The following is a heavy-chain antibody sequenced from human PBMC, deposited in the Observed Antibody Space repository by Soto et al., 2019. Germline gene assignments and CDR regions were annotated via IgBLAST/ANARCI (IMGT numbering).Heavy chain of an antibody. CDR1: GFTFSSYG. D-gene: IGHD3-3*01. CDR2: IWYDGSNK. V-gene: IGHV3-33*01. J-gene: IGHJ4*02. Sequence: QVQLVESGGGVVQPGRSLRLSCAASGFTFSSYGMHWVRQAPGKGLEWVAVIWYDGSNKYYADSVKGRFTISRDNSKNTLYLQMNSLRAEDTAVYYCARERGVNILPVYWGQGTLVTVSS. CDR3: ARERGVNILPVY.